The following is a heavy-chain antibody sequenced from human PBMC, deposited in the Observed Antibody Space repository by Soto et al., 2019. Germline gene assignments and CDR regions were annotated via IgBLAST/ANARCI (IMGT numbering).Heavy chain of an antibody. CDR3: ARGLNSFDY. CDR2: SRNKANSYTT. J-gene: IGHJ4*02. CDR1: GFTFSDYY. V-gene: IGHV3-72*01. Sequence: PGGFLRLSCAASGFTFSDYYMDWLRQAPGRGLEWVGRSRNKANSYTTEYAASVEGRFTISRDPSNNSLYLQMDSLKTEDTAMYYCARGLNSFDYWGQGTLVTVSS.